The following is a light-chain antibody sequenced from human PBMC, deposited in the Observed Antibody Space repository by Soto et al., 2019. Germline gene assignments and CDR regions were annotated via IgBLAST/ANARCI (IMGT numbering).Light chain of an antibody. CDR1: TAAVTSGYY. CDR2: STS. J-gene: IGLJ2*01. V-gene: IGLV7-43*01. Sequence: QAAVTQSPSLTVSPGWTVTLTCAWTTAAVTSGYYPNWAQQKPGQAPRALIYSTSNQHSWTPTRFSGSLRGGKAALTLSGVQPEDEAEYSCRLYYGGAPRFFGGGTQLTVL. CDR3: RLYYGGAPRF.